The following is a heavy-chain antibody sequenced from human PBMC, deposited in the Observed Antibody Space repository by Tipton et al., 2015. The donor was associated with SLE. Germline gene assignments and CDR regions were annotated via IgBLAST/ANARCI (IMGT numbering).Heavy chain of an antibody. V-gene: IGHV3-49*04. Sequence: RSLRLSCTASGFTFGDYAMSWVRQAPGKGLERGGFIRSKAYGGTTEYAASVKGRFTISRDDSKSIAYLQMNSLKTEDTAVYYCTRAPGITIFGVVLSYFDYWGQGTLVTVSS. CDR2: IRSKAYGGTT. D-gene: IGHD3-3*01. J-gene: IGHJ4*02. CDR1: GFTFGDYA. CDR3: TRAPGITIFGVVLSYFDY.